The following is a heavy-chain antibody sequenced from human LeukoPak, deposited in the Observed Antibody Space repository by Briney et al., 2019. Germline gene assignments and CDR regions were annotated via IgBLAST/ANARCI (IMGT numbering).Heavy chain of an antibody. D-gene: IGHD2-15*01. CDR1: GGSIRSYY. J-gene: IGHJ4*02. CDR2: IFYSGTT. Sequence: SETLSLTCSVSGGSIRSYYWSWIRQPPGKGLEWVGYIFYSGTTDSNPSLKSRVTISVDTSKNQFSLKLSSVTAADTAVYYCARTYCSGGSCHFDYWGQGTLVTVSS. V-gene: IGHV4-59*08. CDR3: ARTYCSGGSCHFDY.